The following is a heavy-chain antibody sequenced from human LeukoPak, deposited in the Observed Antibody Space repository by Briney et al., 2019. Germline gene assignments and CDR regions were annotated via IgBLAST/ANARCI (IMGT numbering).Heavy chain of an antibody. CDR2: INPNSGGT. V-gene: IGHV1-2*02. D-gene: IGHD5-18*01. CDR1: GYTFTGYY. J-gene: IGHJ4*02. Sequence: ASVKVSCKASGYTFTGYYMHWVRQAPGQGLEWMGWINPNSGGTNYAQKFQGRVTMTRDTSISTAYMELSRLRSDDTAVYYCARAQTAMVIFDYWGQGTLVTVSS. CDR3: ARAQTAMVIFDY.